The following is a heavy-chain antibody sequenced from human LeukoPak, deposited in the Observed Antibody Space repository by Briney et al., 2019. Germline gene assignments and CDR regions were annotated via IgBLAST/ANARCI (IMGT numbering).Heavy chain of an antibody. Sequence: PGGSLRLSCAASGFTFDDYGMSWVRQAPGKGLEWVSGINWNGGSTGYTDSVKGRFTISRDNAKNSLYLQMNSLRAEDTALYYCARYCSSTSCYRGHYYYMDVWGKGTTVTVSS. D-gene: IGHD2-2*02. V-gene: IGHV3-20*04. CDR3: ARYCSSTSCYRGHYYYMDV. CDR1: GFTFDDYG. CDR2: INWNGGST. J-gene: IGHJ6*03.